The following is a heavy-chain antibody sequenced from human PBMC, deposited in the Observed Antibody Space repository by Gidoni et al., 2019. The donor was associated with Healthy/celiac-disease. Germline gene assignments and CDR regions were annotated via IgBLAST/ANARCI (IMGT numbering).Heavy chain of an antibody. D-gene: IGHD6-13*01. CDR3: AKGPWGSAAAGQSLPFDY. CDR1: GFTFRSYA. CDR2: ISGSGGST. Sequence: EVQLLESGGGLVQPGGSLRLSCAASGFTFRSYAMSWVRQAPGKGLGWVSAISGSGGSTYYADSVKGRFTISRDNSKNTLYLQMNSLRAEDTAVYYCAKGPWGSAAAGQSLPFDYWGQGTLVTVSS. V-gene: IGHV3-23*01. J-gene: IGHJ4*02.